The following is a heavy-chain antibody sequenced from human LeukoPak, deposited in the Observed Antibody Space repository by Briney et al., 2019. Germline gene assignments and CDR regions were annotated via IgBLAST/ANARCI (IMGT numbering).Heavy chain of an antibody. CDR2: ISGSGGGK. CDR1: GFTFSSYG. D-gene: IGHD3-16*01. V-gene: IGHV3-23*01. J-gene: IGHJ4*02. Sequence: PGRSLRLSCAASGFTFSSYGMHWVRQAPGKGLEWVSGISGSGGGKFYADSVKGRFTISRDKSKSTLYLQMNSLKAEDAAVYYCAKDNADYPIYYFDSWGQGTLVTVSS. CDR3: AKDNADYPIYYFDS.